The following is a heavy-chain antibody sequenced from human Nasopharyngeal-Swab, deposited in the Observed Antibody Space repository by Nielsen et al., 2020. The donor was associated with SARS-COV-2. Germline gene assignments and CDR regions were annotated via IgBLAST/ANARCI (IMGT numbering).Heavy chain of an antibody. V-gene: IGHV4-34*01. CDR2: INHSGST. Sequence: GSLRPSCAVYGGSFSGYYWSWIRQPPGKGLEWIGEINHSGSTNYNPSLKSRVTISVDTSKNQFSLKLSSVTAADTAVYYCARAYGDYEDYYYYGMDVWGQGTTVTVSS. D-gene: IGHD4-17*01. J-gene: IGHJ6*02. CDR3: ARAYGDYEDYYYYGMDV. CDR1: GGSFSGYY.